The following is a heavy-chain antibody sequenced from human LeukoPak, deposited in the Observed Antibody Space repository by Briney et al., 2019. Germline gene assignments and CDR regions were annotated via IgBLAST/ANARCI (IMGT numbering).Heavy chain of an antibody. CDR1: GYTFTNYG. Sequence: ASVKVSCKASGYTFTNYGISWVRQAPGQGLEWLGWISVYNGNTNHAQKFQGRVIMTTDTSTSTAYMELRSLTSDDTAVYYCATVDSESYFDYWGQGTLVTVSS. V-gene: IGHV1-18*01. CDR2: ISVYNGNT. J-gene: IGHJ4*02. D-gene: IGHD1-26*01. CDR3: ATVDSESYFDY.